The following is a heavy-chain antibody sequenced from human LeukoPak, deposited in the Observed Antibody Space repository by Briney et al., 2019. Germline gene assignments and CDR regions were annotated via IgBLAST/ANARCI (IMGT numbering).Heavy chain of an antibody. D-gene: IGHD1-26*01. J-gene: IGHJ4*02. Sequence: GGSLRLSCAASGFTFSSYGMHWVRQAPGKGLEWVAVISYDGSNKYYADSVKGRFTISRDNSKNTPYLQMNSLRAEDTAVYYCAKDLSGSYDYWGQGTLVTVSS. CDR1: GFTFSSYG. V-gene: IGHV3-30*18. CDR3: AKDLSGSYDY. CDR2: ISYDGSNK.